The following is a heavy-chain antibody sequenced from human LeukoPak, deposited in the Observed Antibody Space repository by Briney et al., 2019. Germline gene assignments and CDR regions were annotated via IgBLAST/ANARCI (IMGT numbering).Heavy chain of an antibody. CDR1: GYTYTNYG. D-gene: IGHD3-22*01. CDR2: ISGYNGHT. CDR3: ARAGHRKYYYDNAYDY. Sequence: ASVTVSFKASGYTYTNYGISWVRQAPGQGLEWMGWISGYNGHTNYAQKLQGRVTMTTHTSTSTAYMELRSLRSDDTAVYYCARAGHRKYYYDNAYDYWGQGTLVTVSA. V-gene: IGHV1-18*01. J-gene: IGHJ4*02.